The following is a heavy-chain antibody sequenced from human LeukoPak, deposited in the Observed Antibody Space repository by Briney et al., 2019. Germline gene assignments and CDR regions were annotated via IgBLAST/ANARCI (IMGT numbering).Heavy chain of an antibody. D-gene: IGHD6-19*01. CDR1: GFTFSGYS. Sequence: PGGSLRLSCAASGFTFSGYSMNWVRQAPGKGLEWVSAISGSGGSTNYADSVKGRFTISRDNSKNTLYLQMNSLRAEDTAVYYCAKGYSSGWYFFDYWGQGTLVTVSS. CDR2: ISGSGGST. V-gene: IGHV3-23*01. J-gene: IGHJ4*02. CDR3: AKGYSSGWYFFDY.